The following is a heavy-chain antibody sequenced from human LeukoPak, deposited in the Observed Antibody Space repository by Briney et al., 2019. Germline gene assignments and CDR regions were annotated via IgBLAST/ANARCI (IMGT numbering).Heavy chain of an antibody. Sequence: GASLRLSCAASGFTFSSCAMSWVRQAPAKGLEWVSTITGCGGTTYYADSVKCRITISRDTSKNTLFLQMNSPRAEDTAVYYGARMREDSRNSYPNFGYWGQGTLVTVSS. V-gene: IGHV3-23*01. CDR2: ITGCGGTT. D-gene: IGHD1-26*01. J-gene: IGHJ4*02. CDR3: ARMREDSRNSYPNFGY. CDR1: GFTFSSCA.